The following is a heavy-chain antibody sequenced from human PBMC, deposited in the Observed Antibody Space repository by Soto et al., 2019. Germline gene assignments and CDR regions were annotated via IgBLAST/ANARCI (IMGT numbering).Heavy chain of an antibody. Sequence: QVQLVQSGAEVKKPGSSVKVSCKASGSTLSYQSITWVRQAPGQGLEWMGGFTPIFGTANFAQKFHGIVTFTADESTNTAYLELSSLRSDDAGVYYCATWRGSATYRGCIGPLDYWGQGTLVTVSS. J-gene: IGHJ4*02. CDR3: ATWRGSATYRGCIGPLDY. V-gene: IGHV1-69*01. CDR2: FTPIFGTA. CDR1: GSTLSYQS. D-gene: IGHD2-21*01.